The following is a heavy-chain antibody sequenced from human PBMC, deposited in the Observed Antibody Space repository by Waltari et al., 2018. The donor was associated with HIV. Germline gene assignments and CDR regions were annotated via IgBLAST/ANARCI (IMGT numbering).Heavy chain of an antibody. CDR2: SNHNSGGT. CDR3: AKDREWETSPRWAFDI. CDR1: GFTFTGYY. V-gene: IGHV1-2*02. J-gene: IGHJ3*02. Sequence: QVHLVQSGAEVKKPGASVKVSCKASGFTFTGYYIYWVRQAPGQGLEWKAGSNHNSGGTDDAQKFQGRVTVTRDTSISTAYRELTRLSSDDTAVYYCAKDREWETSPRWAFDIWGQGTMVTVSS. D-gene: IGHD1-26*01.